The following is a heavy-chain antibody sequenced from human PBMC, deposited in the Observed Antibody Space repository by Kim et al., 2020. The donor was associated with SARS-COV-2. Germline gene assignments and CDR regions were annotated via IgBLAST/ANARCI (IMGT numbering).Heavy chain of an antibody. CDR3: ARIGYSGYDPHYGMDV. J-gene: IGHJ6*02. Sequence: SETLSLTCTVSGGSISSSSYYWGWIRQPPGKGLEWIGSIYYSGSTYYNPSLKSRVTISVDTSKNQFSLKLSSVTAADTAVYYCARIGYSGYDPHYGMDVWGQGTTVTVSS. V-gene: IGHV4-39*01. CDR1: GGSISSSSYY. D-gene: IGHD5-12*01. CDR2: IYYSGST.